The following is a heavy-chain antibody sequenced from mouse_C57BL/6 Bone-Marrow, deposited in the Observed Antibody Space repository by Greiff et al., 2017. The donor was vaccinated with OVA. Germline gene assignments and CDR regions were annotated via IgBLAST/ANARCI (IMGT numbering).Heavy chain of an antibody. Sequence: DVKLVESGGGLVKPGGSLKLSCAASGYTFSDYGMHWVRQAPEKGLEWVAYISSGSSTIYYADTVKGRFTISRDNAKNTLFLQMTSLRSEDTAMYYCARYFCYAMGYGGQGNSVTVSS. J-gene: IGHJ4*01. CDR3: ARYFCYAMGY. CDR1: GYTFSDYG. CDR2: ISSGSSTI. V-gene: IGHV5-17*01.